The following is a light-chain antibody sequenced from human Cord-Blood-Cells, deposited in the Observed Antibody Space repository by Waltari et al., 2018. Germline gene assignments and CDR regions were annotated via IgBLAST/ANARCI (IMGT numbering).Light chain of an antibody. CDR1: SSDAGGYNY. CDR3: SSYTSSSTWV. J-gene: IGLJ3*02. Sequence: QSALTQPASVSGSPGQSITIPCPGTSSDAGGYNYASWYQQHPGKAPKLMIYDVSKRPSGVSNRFSGSKSGNTASLTISGLQAEDEDDYYCSSYTSSSTWVFGGGTKLTVL. V-gene: IGLV2-14*01. CDR2: DVS.